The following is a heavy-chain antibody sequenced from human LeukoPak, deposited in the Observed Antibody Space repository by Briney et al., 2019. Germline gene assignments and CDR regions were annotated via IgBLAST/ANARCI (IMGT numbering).Heavy chain of an antibody. J-gene: IGHJ4*02. V-gene: IGHV4-31*03. CDR2: IYYSGST. D-gene: IGHD3-16*01. CDR1: GGSTSSGGYY. Sequence: ASETLSLTCTVSGGSTSSGGYYWSWIRQHPGQGLEWIGYIYYSGSTYYNPSLKSRVTISVDTSKNQFSLKLSSVTAADTAVYYCARDRGRVDYWGQGTLVTVSS. CDR3: ARDRGRVDY.